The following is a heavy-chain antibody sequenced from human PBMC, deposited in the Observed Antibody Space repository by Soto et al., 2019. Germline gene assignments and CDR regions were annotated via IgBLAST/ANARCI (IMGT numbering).Heavy chain of an antibody. V-gene: IGHV1-69*02. CDR1: GGTFSSYT. J-gene: IGHJ4*02. CDR3: ARSTLSYSGSKQLDY. CDR2: IIPILGIA. Sequence: SVKVSCKASGGTFSSYTISWVRQAPGQGLEWMGRIIPILGIANYAQKFQGRVTITADKSTSTAYMELSSLRSEDTAVYYCARSTLSYSGSKQLDYWGQGTLVTVSS. D-gene: IGHD1-26*01.